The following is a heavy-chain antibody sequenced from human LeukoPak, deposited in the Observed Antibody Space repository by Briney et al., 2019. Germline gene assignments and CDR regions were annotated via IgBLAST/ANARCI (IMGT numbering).Heavy chain of an antibody. D-gene: IGHD6-6*01. V-gene: IGHV3-21*01. CDR2: ISSSSSYI. CDR3: ARSFPYSSSAVDY. Sequence: GGSLRLSCAASGFTFSSYSMNWVRQAPGKGLEWVSFISSSSSYIYYADSVKGRFTISRDNAKNSLYLQMNSLRAEDTAVYYCARSFPYSSSAVDYWGQGTLVTVSS. CDR1: GFTFSSYS. J-gene: IGHJ4*02.